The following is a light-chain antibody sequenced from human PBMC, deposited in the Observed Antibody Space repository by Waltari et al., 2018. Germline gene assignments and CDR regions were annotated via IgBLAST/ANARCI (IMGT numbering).Light chain of an antibody. CDR2: DAS. J-gene: IGKJ4*01. CDR1: QSVNRY. Sequence: EIVLTQSPATLSLYPGERATLSCRASQSVNRYLAWYQQKPGQAPRLLIYDASNRATGIPARFSGSGSGTDFTLTISSLEPEDFAVYYCQQRSSWLTFGGGTKVEIK. CDR3: QQRSSWLT. V-gene: IGKV3-11*01.